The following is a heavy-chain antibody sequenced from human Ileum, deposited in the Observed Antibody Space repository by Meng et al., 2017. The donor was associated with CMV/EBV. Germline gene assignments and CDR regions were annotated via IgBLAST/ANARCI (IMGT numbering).Heavy chain of an antibody. CDR2: ISAYNGNT. J-gene: IGHJ5*02. CDR1: GYTFTSYD. CDR3: ARSGGYCSGGSCPDA. V-gene: IGHV1-18*01. Sequence: QGQLVQSGAEVKKSGASVKVSCKASGYTFTSYDISWVRQAPGQGLEWLGWISAYNGNTNYAQKLQGRVTMTTDTSTTTAYMELRSLRSDDTAVYYCARSGGYCSGGSCPDAWGQGTLVTVSS. D-gene: IGHD2-15*01.